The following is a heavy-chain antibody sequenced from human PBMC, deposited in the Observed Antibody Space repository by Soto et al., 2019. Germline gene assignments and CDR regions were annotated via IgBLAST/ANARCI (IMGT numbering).Heavy chain of an antibody. D-gene: IGHD4-4*01. J-gene: IGHJ6*02. V-gene: IGHV5-10-1*01. CDR1: GYSFTSYW. CDR2: IDPSDSYT. Sequence: GESLKISCKGSGYSFTSYWISWVRQMPGKGLEWMGRIDPSDSYTNYSPSFQGHVTISADKSISTAYLQWSSLKASDTAMYYCAGQPLTTVSNYYYYGMDVWGPGTTVTVSS. CDR3: AGQPLTTVSNYYYYGMDV.